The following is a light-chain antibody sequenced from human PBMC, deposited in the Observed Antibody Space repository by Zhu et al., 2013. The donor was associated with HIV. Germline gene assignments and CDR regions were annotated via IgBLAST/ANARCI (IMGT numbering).Light chain of an antibody. CDR2: GAS. J-gene: IGKJ4*01. CDR3: HHRSNWPLT. CDR1: QSVSSSY. V-gene: IGKV3D-20*02. Sequence: EIVLTQSPGTLSLSPGERATLSCRASQSVSSSYLAWYQQKPGQAPRLLIYGASSRATGIPDRFSGSGSGTDFTLTISSLEPDDFAVYYCHHRSNWPLTFGGGTKVEIK.